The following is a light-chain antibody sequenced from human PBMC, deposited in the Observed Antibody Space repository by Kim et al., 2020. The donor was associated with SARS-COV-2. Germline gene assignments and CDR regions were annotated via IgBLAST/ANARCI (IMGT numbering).Light chain of an antibody. CDR1: SGHSSYA. CDR2: LNSDGSH. J-gene: IGLJ3*02. Sequence: QLVLTQSPSASASLGASVKLTCTLSSGHSSYAIAWHQQQPEKGPRYLMKLNSDGSHSTGDGIPDRFSGSSSGANRYLTISSLQSEDEAYYYCQTWGSGIQVFGGGTQLTVL. V-gene: IGLV4-69*01. CDR3: QTWGSGIQV.